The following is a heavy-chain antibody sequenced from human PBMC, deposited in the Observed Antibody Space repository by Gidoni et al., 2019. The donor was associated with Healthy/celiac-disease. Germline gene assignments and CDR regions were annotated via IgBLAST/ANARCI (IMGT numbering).Heavy chain of an antibody. CDR1: GGSISSGSYY. Sequence: QVQLQESGPGLVKPSQTLSLTCTVCGGSISSGSYYWSWIRQPAGKGLEWIGRIYTSGSTNYNPSLKSRVTISVDTSKNQFSLKLSSVTAADTAVYYCARAGGYCGGDCYAVDYWGQGTLVTVSS. CDR2: IYTSGST. CDR3: ARAGGYCGGDCYAVDY. D-gene: IGHD2-21*02. V-gene: IGHV4-61*02. J-gene: IGHJ4*02.